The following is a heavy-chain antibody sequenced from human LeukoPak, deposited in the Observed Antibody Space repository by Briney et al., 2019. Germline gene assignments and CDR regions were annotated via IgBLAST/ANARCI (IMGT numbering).Heavy chain of an antibody. D-gene: IGHD6-19*01. V-gene: IGHV3-23*01. CDR1: GFTFSTYA. CDR2: ISDSGGST. Sequence: GGSLRLSCAASGFTFSTYAMSWVRQAPGRGLEWVSGISDSGGSTYYADSVKGQFTISRDNSKNTLYLQMNSLRAEDTAVYYCAKDHIAVAGIYFGYWGQGTLVTVSS. CDR3: AKDHIAVAGIYFGY. J-gene: IGHJ4*02.